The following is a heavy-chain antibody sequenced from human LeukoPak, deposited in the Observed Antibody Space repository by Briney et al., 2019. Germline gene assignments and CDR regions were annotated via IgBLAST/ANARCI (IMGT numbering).Heavy chain of an antibody. D-gene: IGHD2-2*01. CDR3: ARGSRVGYCSSTSCYALGY. J-gene: IGHJ4*02. CDR1: GYTFTSYD. CDR2: MNPNSGNT. Sequence: ASVNVSCKASGYTFTSYDINWVRQATGQGLEWMGWMNPNSGNTGYAQKFQGRVTITRNTSISTAYMELSSLRSEDTAVYYCARGSRVGYCSSTSCYALGYWGQGTLVTVSS. V-gene: IGHV1-8*03.